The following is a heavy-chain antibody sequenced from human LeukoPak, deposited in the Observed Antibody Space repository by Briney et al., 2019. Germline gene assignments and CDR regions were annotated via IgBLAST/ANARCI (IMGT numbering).Heavy chain of an antibody. CDR3: ARASYDLLTANSLNWFDP. CDR1: GYTFTSYG. V-gene: IGHV1-18*01. CDR2: ISAYNGNT. Sequence: ASVKVSCKASGYTFTSYGISWVRQAPGQGLEWMGWISAYNGNTNYAQKLQGRVTMTTDTSTSTAYMELRSLRSDDTAVYYCARASYDLLTANSLNWFDPWGQGTLVTVSS. D-gene: IGHD3-9*01. J-gene: IGHJ5*02.